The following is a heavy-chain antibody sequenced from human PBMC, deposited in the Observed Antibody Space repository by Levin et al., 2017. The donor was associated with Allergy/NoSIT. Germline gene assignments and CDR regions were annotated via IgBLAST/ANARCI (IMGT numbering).Heavy chain of an antibody. D-gene: IGHD1-14*01. CDR2: ISPDGTKT. J-gene: IGHJ4*02. CDR3: ARMPRILPDY. CDR1: GFAFTTDW. Sequence: PGGSLRLSCVDSGFAFTTDWMNWVRQTPGKGLEWVAHISPDGTKTLYLDSVKGRFTISRDNAKNSVYLQMNSLRVEDTGVYYCARMPRILPDYWGQGTLVTVSS. V-gene: IGHV3-7*01.